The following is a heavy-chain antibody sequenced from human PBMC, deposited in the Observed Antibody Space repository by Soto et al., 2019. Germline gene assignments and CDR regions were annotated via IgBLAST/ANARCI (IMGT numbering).Heavy chain of an antibody. CDR1: GFTFSSYA. J-gene: IGHJ4*02. V-gene: IGHV3-30-3*01. CDR3: ARDRIVVVVAATPGLDY. CDR2: ISYDGSNK. D-gene: IGHD2-15*01. Sequence: QVQLVESGGGVVQPGRSLRLSCAASGFTFSSYAMHWVRQAPGKGLEWVAVISYDGSNKYYADSVKGRFTISRDNSKNTLYLQMNSLRAEDTAVYYCARDRIVVVVAATPGLDYWGQGTLVTVSS.